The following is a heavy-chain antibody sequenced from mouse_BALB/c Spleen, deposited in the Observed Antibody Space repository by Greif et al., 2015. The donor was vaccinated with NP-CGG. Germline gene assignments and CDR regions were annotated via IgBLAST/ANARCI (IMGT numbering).Heavy chain of an antibody. J-gene: IGHJ2*01. CDR2: IRNKANGYPT. V-gene: IGHV7-3*02. D-gene: IGHD2-10*02. CDR1: GFTFTDYY. Sequence: EVKLMESGGGLVQPGGSLRLSCATSGFTFTDYYMSWVRQPPGKALEWLGFIRNKANGYPTEYSASVKGRFTISRDNSQSILYLQMNTLRAEDSATYYCAREYGNYFDYWGQGTTLTVSS. CDR3: AREYGNYFDY.